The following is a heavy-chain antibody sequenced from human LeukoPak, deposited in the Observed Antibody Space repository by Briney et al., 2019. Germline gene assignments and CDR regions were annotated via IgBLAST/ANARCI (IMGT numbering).Heavy chain of an antibody. CDR2: ISYGGSNK. CDR1: GFTFSSYA. CDR3: ARERRSLTMIVVVITTGPYYFDY. D-gene: IGHD3-22*01. Sequence: GGSLRLSCAASGFTFSSYAMHWVRQAPGKGLEWVAVISYGGSNKYYADSVKGRFTISRDNSKNTLYLQMNSLRAEDTAVYYCARERRSLTMIVVVITTGPYYFDYWGQGTLVTVSS. V-gene: IGHV3-30-3*01. J-gene: IGHJ4*02.